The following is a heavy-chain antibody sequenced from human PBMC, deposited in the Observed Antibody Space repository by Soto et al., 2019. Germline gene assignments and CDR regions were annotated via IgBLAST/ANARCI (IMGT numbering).Heavy chain of an antibody. CDR3: ARDPRYGSGSYRSSYYYGMDV. D-gene: IGHD3-10*01. J-gene: IGHJ6*02. CDR1: GFTFSSYG. Sequence: QVQLVESGGGVVQPGRSLRLSCAASGFTFSSYGMHWVRQAPGKGLEWVAVIWYDGSNKYYADSVKGRFTIPRDNSKNTLYLQMNSLRAEDTAVYYCARDPRYGSGSYRSSYYYGMDVWGQGTTVTVSS. V-gene: IGHV3-33*01. CDR2: IWYDGSNK.